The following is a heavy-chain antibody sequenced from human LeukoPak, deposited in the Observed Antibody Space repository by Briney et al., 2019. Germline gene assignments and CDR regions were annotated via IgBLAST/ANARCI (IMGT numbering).Heavy chain of an antibody. V-gene: IGHV4-34*01. J-gene: IGHJ6*03. CDR2: INHIGST. CDR3: ARRVGRWFGERAYYYNYMDV. Sequence: PSETLSLTCAVYGGSFSGYYWSWIRQPPGKGLEWIGEINHIGSTKYNPSLKSRGSISIDTFKNQFSLKLSSVTAADTAMYYCARRVGRWFGERAYYYNYMDVWGKGTTVTISS. D-gene: IGHD3-10*01. CDR1: GGSFSGYY.